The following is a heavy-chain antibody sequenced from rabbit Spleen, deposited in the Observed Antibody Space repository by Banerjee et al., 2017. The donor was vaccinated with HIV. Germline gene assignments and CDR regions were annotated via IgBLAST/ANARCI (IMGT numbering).Heavy chain of an antibody. CDR2: IDPVFGIT. Sequence: QEQLVESGGGLVQPEGSLTLTCKASGFDFSSNGVSWVRQAPGKGLEWIGYIDPVFGITYYANWVNGRFTISSHNAQNTLYLQLNSLTAADTATYFCVRDLGYDDYSEKGYFNLWGPGTLVTVS. V-gene: IGHV1S47*01. J-gene: IGHJ4*01. D-gene: IGHD2-1*01. CDR3: VRDLGYDDYSEKGYFNL. CDR1: GFDFSSNG.